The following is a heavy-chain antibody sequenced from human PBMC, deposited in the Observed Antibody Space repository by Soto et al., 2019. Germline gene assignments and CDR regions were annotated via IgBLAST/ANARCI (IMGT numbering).Heavy chain of an antibody. J-gene: IGHJ3*02. Sequence: GGSLRLSCTASGFTFGDYAMSWFRQAPGKGLEWVGFIRSKAYGGTTEYAASVKGRFTISRDDSKSIAYLQMNSLKTEDTAVYYCTRDSHDYDYIWGSYRYAHDAFDIWGQGTMVTVSS. CDR3: TRDSHDYDYIWGSYRYAHDAFDI. CDR2: IRSKAYGGTT. V-gene: IGHV3-49*03. D-gene: IGHD3-16*02. CDR1: GFTFGDYA.